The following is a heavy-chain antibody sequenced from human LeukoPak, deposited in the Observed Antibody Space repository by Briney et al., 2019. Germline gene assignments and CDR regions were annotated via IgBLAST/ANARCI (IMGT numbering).Heavy chain of an antibody. Sequence: ASVNVSFKASGYTFTSYYMHWVRQAPGQGLEWMGIINPSGGSTSYAQKFQGRVTMTRDTSTSTVYMELSSLRSEDTAVYYCARYYSNYVGGYYYDYWGQGTLVTVSS. J-gene: IGHJ4*02. CDR3: ARYYSNYVGGYYYDY. CDR2: INPSGGST. V-gene: IGHV1-46*01. CDR1: GYTFTSYY. D-gene: IGHD4-11*01.